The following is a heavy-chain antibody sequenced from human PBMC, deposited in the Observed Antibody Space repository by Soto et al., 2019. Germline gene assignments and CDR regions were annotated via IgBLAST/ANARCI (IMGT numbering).Heavy chain of an antibody. CDR2: IHYSGTT. CDR3: AAGEASSRNLAPYYLDF. D-gene: IGHD6-13*01. Sequence: SETLSLTCTVSGGSMRNYFWTWIPQPPGKXLEWIGYIHYSGTTSFFPSYNPSLRSRVTISEDTSKNQFSLKLLSVTTADTAVYFCAAGEASSRNLAPYYLDFWGQGTLVTVSS. J-gene: IGHJ4*02. CDR1: GGSMRNYF. V-gene: IGHV4-59*01.